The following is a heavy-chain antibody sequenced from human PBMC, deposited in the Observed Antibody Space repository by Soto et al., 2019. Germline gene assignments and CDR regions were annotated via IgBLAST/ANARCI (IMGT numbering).Heavy chain of an antibody. CDR3: ASDYDSSGYFRRDV. J-gene: IGHJ6*02. CDR2: IIPIFGTA. D-gene: IGHD3-22*01. Sequence: SVKVSCKASGGTFSSYAISWGRQAPGQGLEWMGGIIPIFGTANYAQKFQGRVTITADESTSTAYMELSSLRSEDTAVYYCASDYDSSGYFRRDVWGQGTTVTVSS. V-gene: IGHV1-69*13. CDR1: GGTFSSYA.